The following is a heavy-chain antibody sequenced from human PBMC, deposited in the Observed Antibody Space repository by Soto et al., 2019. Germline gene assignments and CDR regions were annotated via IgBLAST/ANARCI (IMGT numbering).Heavy chain of an antibody. CDR3: GRGRSGELVIFY. CDR1: GYTFTGYY. Sequence: QVQLVQSGAEVKKSGASVKVCCKASGYTFTGYYIHWARQAPGQGAERMGAIGPNRGDTGYAQKFQGRVTMTLDTSITTVYTELSNLSPDDTAVYYCGRGRSGELVIFYWGQGTLVTVYS. CDR2: IGPNRGDT. J-gene: IGHJ4*02. V-gene: IGHV1-2*02. D-gene: IGHD1-26*01.